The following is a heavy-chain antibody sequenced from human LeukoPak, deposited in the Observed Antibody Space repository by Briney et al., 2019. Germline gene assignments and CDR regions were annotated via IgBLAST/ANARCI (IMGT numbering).Heavy chain of an antibody. V-gene: IGHV3-66*01. CDR2: IYIGGRT. J-gene: IGHJ6*02. CDR3: ATDLYVDIVAPSGMDV. Sequence: PGGSLRLSCAASGVTVSSNYMSWGRQAPRQGLEWGSVIYIGGRTYYADSAKGRFTISKDNSTNTQYLQMNSLRAEDTAVYYCATDLYVDIVAPSGMDVWGQGTTVTVSS. D-gene: IGHD5-12*01. CDR1: GVTVSSNY.